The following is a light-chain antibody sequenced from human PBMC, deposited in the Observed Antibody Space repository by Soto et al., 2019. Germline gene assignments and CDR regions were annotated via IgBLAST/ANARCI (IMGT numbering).Light chain of an antibody. CDR1: QSISRSY. Sequence: EIVISQFPGPPFLSPGERAPLSSRASQSISRSYLAWYQQKHGQAPRLXIYGASSRATGIPDRFSGSGSGTEFTLTINRLEPEDFAVYYCQQYDSSTRTFGQGTQVDIK. J-gene: IGKJ1*01. CDR2: GAS. CDR3: QQYDSSTRT. V-gene: IGKV3-20*01.